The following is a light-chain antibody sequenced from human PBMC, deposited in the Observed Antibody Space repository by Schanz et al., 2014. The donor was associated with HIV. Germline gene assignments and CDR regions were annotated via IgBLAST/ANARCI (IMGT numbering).Light chain of an antibody. Sequence: DIQMTQSPSSLSASVGDRVTITCRASQTIGRLLAWYQQKPGRAPKLLIYQASILETGVPSRFSASGSGTEFTLTISSVQPEDFATYYCQQYDRRSFTFGKGTKLEI. CDR2: QAS. J-gene: IGKJ2*01. CDR3: QQYDRRSFT. CDR1: QTIGRL. V-gene: IGKV1-5*03.